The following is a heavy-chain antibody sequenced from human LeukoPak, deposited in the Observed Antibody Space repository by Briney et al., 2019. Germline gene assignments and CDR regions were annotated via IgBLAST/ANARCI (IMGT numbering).Heavy chain of an antibody. CDR2: IYYSGST. CDR1: GGSISTYY. J-gene: IGHJ4*02. CDR3: ARARGAMGYYFDY. Sequence: SETLSLTCTVSGGSISTYYWTWIRQPPGKGVEWIGYIYYSGSTNYNPSLKRRITISVDTSKNQFSLKLTSVTAADTAVYYCARARGAMGYYFDYWGQGTLVTVSS. D-gene: IGHD5-18*01. V-gene: IGHV4-59*01.